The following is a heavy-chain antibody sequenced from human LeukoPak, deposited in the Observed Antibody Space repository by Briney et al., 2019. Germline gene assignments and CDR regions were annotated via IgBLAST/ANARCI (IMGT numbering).Heavy chain of an antibody. Sequence: ASVKVSCKSSGYTFTSYYMYWVRQAPGQGLEWMGIINPSGGSTSYAQEFQGRVTMTRDTSTSTVHMELSSLRSEDTAVYYCARDSGMVRGTVDYWGQGTLVTVSS. J-gene: IGHJ4*02. D-gene: IGHD3-10*01. CDR2: INPSGGST. CDR1: GYTFTSYY. CDR3: ARDSGMVRGTVDY. V-gene: IGHV1-46*01.